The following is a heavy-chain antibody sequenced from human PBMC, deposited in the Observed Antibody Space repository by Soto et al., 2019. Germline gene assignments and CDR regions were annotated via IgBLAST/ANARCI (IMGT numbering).Heavy chain of an antibody. Sequence: PGGSLRLSCAASGFTFSSYAMHWVRQAPGKGLEWVAVMSYDGSNKYYADSVKGRFTISRDNSKNTLYLQMNSLRAEDTAVYYCARFMTTADYWGQGTLVTVSS. V-gene: IGHV3-30-3*01. D-gene: IGHD4-4*01. CDR1: GFTFSSYA. J-gene: IGHJ4*02. CDR3: ARFMTTADY. CDR2: MSYDGSNK.